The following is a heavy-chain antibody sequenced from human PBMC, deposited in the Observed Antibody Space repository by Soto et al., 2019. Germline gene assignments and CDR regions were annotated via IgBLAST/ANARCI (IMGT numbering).Heavy chain of an antibody. J-gene: IGHJ4*02. CDR1: GFTFSSYA. D-gene: IGHD3-16*02. CDR2: ISYDGSDK. V-gene: IGHV3-30-3*01. Sequence: PGGSLRLSCAASGFTFSSYAMHWVRQAPGKGLEWVAVISYDGSDKYYADSVKGRFTISRDNSKNTLYLQMNSLRAEDTAVYYCARPSVFRGSYLDYWGQGTLVTVSS. CDR3: ARPSVFRGSYLDY.